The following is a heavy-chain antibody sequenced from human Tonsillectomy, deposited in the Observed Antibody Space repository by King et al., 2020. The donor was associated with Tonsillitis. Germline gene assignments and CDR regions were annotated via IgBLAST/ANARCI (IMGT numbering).Heavy chain of an antibody. CDR3: AKAVFHNGLYDY. Sequence: VQLVESGGDLVQPGGSLRLSCAASGFTFSKFGISWVRQAPGKGLEWVADISNGGDITYYADSVKGRFTISRDNSKNTLYLQMNSLRAEDTALYYCAKAVFHNGLYDYWGQGPRVTVSS. CDR1: GFTFSKFG. CDR2: ISNGGDIT. V-gene: IGHV3-23*04. D-gene: IGHD2-8*01. J-gene: IGHJ4*02.